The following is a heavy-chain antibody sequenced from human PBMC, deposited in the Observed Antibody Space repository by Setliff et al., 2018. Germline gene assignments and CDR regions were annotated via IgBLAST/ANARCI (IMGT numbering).Heavy chain of an antibody. CDR1: GYTFTTFG. Sequence: ASVKVSCKASGYTFTTFGVSWVRQVPGQGLEWLGWISPHNGITRYAQKFQGRVTMTRDTSISTAYMELSRLRSDDTAVYYCARDSGYNWQYYYYMDVWGKGTTVTVSS. V-gene: IGHV1-2*02. CDR3: ARDSGYNWQYYYYMDV. D-gene: IGHD5-12*01. J-gene: IGHJ6*03. CDR2: ISPHNGIT.